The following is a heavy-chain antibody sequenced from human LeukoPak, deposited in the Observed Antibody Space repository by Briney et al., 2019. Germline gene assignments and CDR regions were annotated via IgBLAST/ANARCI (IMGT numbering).Heavy chain of an antibody. CDR1: GYTFTSYY. CDR3: ARGYSEWLSPYYFDY. V-gene: IGHV1-46*01. CDR2: INPSGGST. Sequence: ASVKVSCKASGYTFTSYYMHWVRQAPGQGLEWMGIINPSGGSTSYAQKFQGRVTVTRDTSTSTVYMELSSLRSEDTAVYYCARGYSEWLSPYYFDYWGQGTLVTVSS. J-gene: IGHJ4*02. D-gene: IGHD3-3*01.